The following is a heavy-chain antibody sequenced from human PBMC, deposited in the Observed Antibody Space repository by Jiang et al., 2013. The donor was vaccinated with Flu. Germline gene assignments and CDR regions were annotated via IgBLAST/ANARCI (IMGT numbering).Heavy chain of an antibody. CDR2: IYYSGST. D-gene: IGHD6-19*01. V-gene: IGHV4-59*08. J-gene: IGHJ5*02. CDR3: ARGDGSGWTGNWFDP. CDR1: GGSISSYY. Sequence: KPSETLSLTCTVSGGSISSYYWSWIRQPPGKGLEWIGYIYYSGSTNYNPSLKSRVTISVDTSKNQFSLKLSSVTAADTAVYYCARGDGSGWTGNWFDPWGQGTLVTVSS.